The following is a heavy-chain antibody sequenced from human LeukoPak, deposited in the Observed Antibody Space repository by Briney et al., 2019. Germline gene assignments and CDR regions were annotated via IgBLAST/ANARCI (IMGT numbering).Heavy chain of an antibody. D-gene: IGHD2/OR15-2a*01. Sequence: GGSLRLSCAASGFTFSDYSMNWVRQAPGKGLEWVSGISSSSSRTYYAESVKGRFTISRDDSENTLFLQMSSLRAEDTAVYYCAKRGSTYLNWYFDLWGRGSLVTVSS. CDR1: GFTFSDYS. J-gene: IGHJ2*01. CDR2: ISSSSSRT. CDR3: AKRGSTYLNWYFDL. V-gene: IGHV3-23*01.